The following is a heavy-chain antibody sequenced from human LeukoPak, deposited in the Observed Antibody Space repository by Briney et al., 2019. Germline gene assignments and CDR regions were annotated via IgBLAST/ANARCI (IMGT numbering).Heavy chain of an antibody. V-gene: IGHV1-2*02. CDR2: INPNSGGT. Sequence: ASVKVSCKASGYTFTSYGITWVRQAPGQGLEWMGWINPNSGGTNYAQKLQGRVTMTRDTSISTAYMELSRLRSDDTAVYYCAQGDMITFGGVIVSLHFDYWGQGTLVTVSS. D-gene: IGHD3-16*02. CDR1: GYTFTSYG. CDR3: AQGDMITFGGVIVSLHFDY. J-gene: IGHJ4*02.